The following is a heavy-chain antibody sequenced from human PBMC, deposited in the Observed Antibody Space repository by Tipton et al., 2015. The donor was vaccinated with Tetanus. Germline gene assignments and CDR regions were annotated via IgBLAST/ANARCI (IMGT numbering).Heavy chain of an antibody. CDR2: ISPLSGHT. D-gene: IGHD6-13*01. CDR1: GYTFNRYG. V-gene: IGHV1-18*01. CDR3: ARGGITAAGILDY. Sequence: QVQLVQSGAEMKKPGASVRVSCKASGYTFNRYGITWVRQAPGQGLKWMGWISPLSGHTNYANEVQDRVTMTTDTSTSTAYMELRSLRSDDTAVYYCARGGITAAGILDYWGQGTLVTVSS. J-gene: IGHJ4*02.